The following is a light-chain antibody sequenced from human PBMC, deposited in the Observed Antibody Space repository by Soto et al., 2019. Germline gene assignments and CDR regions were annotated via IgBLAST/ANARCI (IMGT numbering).Light chain of an antibody. Sequence: DIEMTQSPPILSVSPGEGATLSCRASQRISTNLAWYQHIPGQAPRLLIVSSSRRPTDVPARFSGSGSXXXXXXXXXXXQSEDSAFYYCQQYNNLPPTXGQGTXVDI. CDR2: SSS. J-gene: IGKJ1*01. CDR3: QQYNNLPPT. V-gene: IGKV3-15*01. CDR1: QRISTN.